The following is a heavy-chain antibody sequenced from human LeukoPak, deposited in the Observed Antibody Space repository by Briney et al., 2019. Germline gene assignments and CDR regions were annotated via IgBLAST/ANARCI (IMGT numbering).Heavy chain of an antibody. CDR1: GGSISTYY. D-gene: IGHD5-18*01. CDR2: IDYRGST. CDR3: ARSRSGYSYDHAAFEI. J-gene: IGHJ3*02. Sequence: SETLSLTCTVSGGSISTYYWSWLRQPPGKGLEWIAYIDYRGSTTYNPSLRSRVTISVDTSRNQFSLKLRSVTAADTAVYYCARSRSGYSYDHAAFEIWGQGTMVTVSS. V-gene: IGHV4-59*01.